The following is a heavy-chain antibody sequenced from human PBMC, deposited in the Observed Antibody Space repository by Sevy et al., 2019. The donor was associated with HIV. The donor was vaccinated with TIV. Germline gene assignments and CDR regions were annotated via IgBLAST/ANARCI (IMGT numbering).Heavy chain of an antibody. CDR1: GYAFTGYW. CDR3: ARAPIDFWMGGMDV. Sequence: ASVKVSCRTSGYAFTGYWIHWVRQAPGQGLEWMGRINPISGGTDDSQKFQGRVTLTRDTSISTAYLDISRLRFDDTAVYYCARAPIDFWMGGMDVWGQRTVVTVSS. J-gene: IGHJ6*02. CDR2: INPISGGT. V-gene: IGHV1-2*06. D-gene: IGHD3-3*01.